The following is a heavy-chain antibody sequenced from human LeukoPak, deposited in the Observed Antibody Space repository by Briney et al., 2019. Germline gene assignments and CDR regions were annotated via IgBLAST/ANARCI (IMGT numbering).Heavy chain of an antibody. CDR1: GFTFSSYA. CDR2: ISYDGSNK. D-gene: IGHD3-22*01. CDR3: ARDMYYDSSGYYSN. V-gene: IGHV3-30-3*01. Sequence: PGRSLRLSCAASGFTFSSYAMHWVRQAPGKGLEWVAVISYDGSNKYYADSVKGRFTISRDNSKNTLYLQMNSLRAEDTAVYYCARDMYYDSSGYYSNWGQGNLVTVSS. J-gene: IGHJ4*02.